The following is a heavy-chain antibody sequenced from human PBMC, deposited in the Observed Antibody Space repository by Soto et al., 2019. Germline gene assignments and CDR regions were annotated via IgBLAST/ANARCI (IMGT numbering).Heavy chain of an antibody. Sequence: QVQLVESGGGVVQPGRSLRLSCAASGFTFNNFAMHWVRQAPGKGLEWVAFISYDGTYKYYADSVRGRFTVYRDNSKSTLCLQMNSLKFEDTAVYVCANEVDVAFSSLQYGMDVWGQGTTVTVSS. D-gene: IGHD5-12*01. CDR2: ISYDGTYK. CDR3: ANEVDVAFSSLQYGMDV. CDR1: GFTFNNFA. J-gene: IGHJ6*02. V-gene: IGHV3-30*14.